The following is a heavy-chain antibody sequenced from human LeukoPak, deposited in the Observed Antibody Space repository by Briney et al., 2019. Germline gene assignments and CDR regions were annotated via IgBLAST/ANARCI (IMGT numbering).Heavy chain of an antibody. D-gene: IGHD7-27*01. CDR1: GFSFSSYW. CDR2: IKQDGSEK. V-gene: IGHV3-7*01. J-gene: IGHJ6*03. Sequence: GGSLRLSCAASGFSFSSYWMSWVRQAPGKGLEWVANIKQDGSEKHYVDSVKGRFTISRDNAKNSLYLQMNSLRAEDTAVYYCARDASRAGDSPYYYYYMDVWGKGTTVTVSS. CDR3: ARDASRAGDSPYYYYYMDV.